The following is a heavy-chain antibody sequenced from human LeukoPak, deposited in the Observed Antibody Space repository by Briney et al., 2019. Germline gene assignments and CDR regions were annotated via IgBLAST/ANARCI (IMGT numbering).Heavy chain of an antibody. D-gene: IGHD2-15*01. CDR1: GFTFSSYA. CDR2: ISSSSSYI. Sequence: GGSLRLSCAASGFTFSSYAMSWVRQAPGKGLEWVSSISSSSSYIYYADSVKGRFTISRDNAKNSLYLQMNSLRAEDTAVYYCARAHADIVVVVAATPPSLYYYYGMDVWGQGTTVTVSS. CDR3: ARAHADIVVVVAATPPSLYYYYGMDV. J-gene: IGHJ6*02. V-gene: IGHV3-21*01.